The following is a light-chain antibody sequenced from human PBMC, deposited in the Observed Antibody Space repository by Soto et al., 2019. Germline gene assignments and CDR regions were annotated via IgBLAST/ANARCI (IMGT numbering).Light chain of an antibody. J-gene: IGKJ1*01. CDR3: QQYNNWPRT. V-gene: IGKV3-15*01. CDR2: GAS. CDR1: QSVSSN. Sequence: EIVMTQSPATLSVSPGERAPLSCRASQSVSSNLAWYQQKPGQAPRLLIYGASTRATGIPARFSGSGSGTEFTLTIRSLQSEDFAVYYCQQYNNWPRTFGQGTKVEIK.